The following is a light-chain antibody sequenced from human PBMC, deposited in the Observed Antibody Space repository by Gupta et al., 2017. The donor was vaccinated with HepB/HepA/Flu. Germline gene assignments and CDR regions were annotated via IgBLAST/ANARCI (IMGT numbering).Light chain of an antibody. Sequence: QSALTPPAPVSGSSGQSITLSCTGTSTDIGTYNRVPWYQQPPGTAPKLMLYDVNERPSGVSDRFSGSKSGNTASLTISGLQADDEADYHCCSYASSTNSVFGGGTKFTVL. CDR1: STDIGTYNR. J-gene: IGLJ1*01. V-gene: IGLV2-23*02. CDR2: DVN. CDR3: CSYASSTNSV.